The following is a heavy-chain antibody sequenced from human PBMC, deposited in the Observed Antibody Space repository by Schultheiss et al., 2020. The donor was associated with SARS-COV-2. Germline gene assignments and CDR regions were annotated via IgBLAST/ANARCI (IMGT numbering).Heavy chain of an antibody. V-gene: IGHV4-61*10. D-gene: IGHD6-19*01. CDR3: ARGGQAVAYRGEYDFDY. CDR2: INHSGST. J-gene: IGHJ4*02. Sequence: SETLSLTCTVSGGSISSGSYYWSWIRQPAGKGLEWIGEINHSGSTNYNPSLKSRVTISVDTSKNQFSLKLSSVTAADTAVYYCARGGQAVAYRGEYDFDYWGQGALVTVSS. CDR1: GGSISSGSYY.